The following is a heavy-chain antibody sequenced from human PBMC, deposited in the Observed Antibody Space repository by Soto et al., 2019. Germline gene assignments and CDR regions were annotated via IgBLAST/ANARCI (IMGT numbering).Heavy chain of an antibody. Sequence: TGGFNRHCNAASEVTIGDYGGHWVRQAPGKGLEWVSGISWNSGSIGYADSVKGRFTISRDNAKNSLYLQMNSLRAEDTALYYCAKDLYGDYQSWGQGTLVTVSS. J-gene: IGHJ5*02. V-gene: IGHV3-9*01. D-gene: IGHD4-17*01. CDR3: AKDLYGDYQS. CDR1: EVTIGDYG. CDR2: ISWNSGSI.